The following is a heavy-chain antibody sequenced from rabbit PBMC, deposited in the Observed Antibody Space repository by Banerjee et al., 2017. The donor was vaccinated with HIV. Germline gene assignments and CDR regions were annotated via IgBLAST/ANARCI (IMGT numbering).Heavy chain of an antibody. J-gene: IGHJ3*01. CDR1: GFDFSTYG. CDR3: ARGLVAGVLDL. D-gene: IGHD3-3*01. Sequence: QLVESGGGLVTLGGSLKLSCKASGFDFSTYGVSWVRQAPGKGLEWIGYIDPVFGGAYYANWVNGRFSISRENTQNTLYLQLNSLTAADTATYFCARGLVAGVLDLWGQGTLVTVS. CDR2: IDPVFGGA. V-gene: IGHV1S7*01.